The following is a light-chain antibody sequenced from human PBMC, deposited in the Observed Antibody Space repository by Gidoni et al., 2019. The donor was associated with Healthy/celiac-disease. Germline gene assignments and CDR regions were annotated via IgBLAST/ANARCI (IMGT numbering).Light chain of an antibody. V-gene: IGLV4-69*01. CDR3: QTWGTGIQV. Sequence: QLVLTQPPSASASLGASVKPTCTLSSGHSSYAIAWHQQQPEKGPRYLMKLNSDGTHSKGDGIPDRFSGSSSGAERYLTISSLQSEDEADYYCQTWGTGIQVFGGGTKLTVL. CDR2: LNSDGTH. CDR1: SGHSSYA. J-gene: IGLJ3*02.